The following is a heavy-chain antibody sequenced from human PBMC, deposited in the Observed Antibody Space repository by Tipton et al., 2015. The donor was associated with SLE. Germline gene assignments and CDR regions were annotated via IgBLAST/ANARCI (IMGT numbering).Heavy chain of an antibody. J-gene: IGHJ5*02. CDR2: IYTSGST. V-gene: IGHV4-61*02. CDR1: GGSISSGSYY. Sequence: TLSLTCTVSGGSISSGSYYWSWIRQPAGKGLEWIGRIYTSGSTNYNPSLKSRVTISVDTSKNQFSLKLSSVTAADTAVYYCAREGGLQGSWGQGTLVTVSS. CDR3: AREGGLQGS. D-gene: IGHD3-16*01.